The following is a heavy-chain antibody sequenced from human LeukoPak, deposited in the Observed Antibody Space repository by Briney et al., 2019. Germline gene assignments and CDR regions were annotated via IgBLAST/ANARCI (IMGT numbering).Heavy chain of an antibody. CDR3: AKDRYYDSSGLSFDY. J-gene: IGHJ4*02. CDR1: GFTFSSYW. V-gene: IGHV3-7*03. CDR2: IKQDGSEK. Sequence: GGSLRLSCAASGFTFSSYWMSWVRQAPGKGLEWVANIKQDGSEKYYVDSVKGRFTISRDNAKNSLYLQMNSLRAEDTAVYYCAKDRYYDSSGLSFDYWGQGTLVTVSS. D-gene: IGHD3-22*01.